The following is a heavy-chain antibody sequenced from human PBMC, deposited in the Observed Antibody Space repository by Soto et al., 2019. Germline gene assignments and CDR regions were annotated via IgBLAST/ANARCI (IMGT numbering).Heavy chain of an antibody. D-gene: IGHD5-12*01. V-gene: IGHV4-59*01. Sequence: QVQLQESGPGLVKPSETLSLTCTVSGGSISSYYWSWIRQPPGKGLEWIGYIYYSGSTNYNPSLKSRVXXSXDXXKNQFSLKLSSVTAADTAVYYCARQYSGYDLGFDYWGQGTLVTVSS. CDR1: GGSISSYY. CDR3: ARQYSGYDLGFDY. J-gene: IGHJ4*02. CDR2: IYYSGST.